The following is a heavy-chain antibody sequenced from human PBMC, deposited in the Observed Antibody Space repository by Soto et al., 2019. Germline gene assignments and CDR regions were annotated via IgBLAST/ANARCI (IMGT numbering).Heavy chain of an antibody. CDR3: AKGEYYDSSGYYYRGPNWFDP. Sequence: PVGSLRLSCAASGFTFSSYGMHWVRQAPGKGLEWVAVISYDGSNKYYADSVKGRFTISRDNSKNTLYLQMNSLRAEDTAVYYCAKGEYYDSSGYYYRGPNWFDPWGQGTLVTVSS. D-gene: IGHD3-22*01. CDR2: ISYDGSNK. CDR1: GFTFSSYG. V-gene: IGHV3-30*18. J-gene: IGHJ5*02.